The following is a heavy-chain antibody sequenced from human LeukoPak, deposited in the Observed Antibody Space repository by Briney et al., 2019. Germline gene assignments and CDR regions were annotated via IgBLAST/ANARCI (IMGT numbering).Heavy chain of an antibody. Sequence: HPGGSLRLSCAASGFTFSSYWMSWVRQAPGKGLEWVANKKQDGSEKYYVDSVKGRFTISRDNAKNSLYLQMNSLRAEDTAVYYCARSGSSRPFDYWGQGTLVTVSS. J-gene: IGHJ4*02. D-gene: IGHD3-10*01. V-gene: IGHV3-7*01. CDR2: KKQDGSEK. CDR3: ARSGSSRPFDY. CDR1: GFTFSSYW.